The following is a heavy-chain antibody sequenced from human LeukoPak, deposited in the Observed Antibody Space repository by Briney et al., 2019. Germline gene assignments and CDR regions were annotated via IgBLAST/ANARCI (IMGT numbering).Heavy chain of an antibody. Sequence: GESLKISCAASGFTFDDYAMHWVRQAPGKGLEWVSLISGDGGSTYYADSVKGRFTISRDNSKNSLYLQMNSLRTEDTALYYCAKEWGYSYGYYFDYWGQGTLVTASS. CDR2: ISGDGGST. D-gene: IGHD5-18*01. CDR1: GFTFDDYA. CDR3: AKEWGYSYGYYFDY. V-gene: IGHV3-43*02. J-gene: IGHJ4*02.